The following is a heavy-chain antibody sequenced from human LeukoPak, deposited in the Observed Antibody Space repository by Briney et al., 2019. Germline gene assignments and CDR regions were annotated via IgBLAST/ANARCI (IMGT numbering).Heavy chain of an antibody. CDR3: ARDIQRVGATALDY. J-gene: IGHJ4*02. Sequence: GGSLRLSCAASGFTFSSYAMHWVRQAPGKGLEWVAVISYDGSNKYYADSVKGRFTISRDNSKNTLYPQMNSLRAEDTAVYYCARDIQRVGATALDYWGQGTLVTVSS. D-gene: IGHD1-26*01. V-gene: IGHV3-30-3*01. CDR2: ISYDGSNK. CDR1: GFTFSSYA.